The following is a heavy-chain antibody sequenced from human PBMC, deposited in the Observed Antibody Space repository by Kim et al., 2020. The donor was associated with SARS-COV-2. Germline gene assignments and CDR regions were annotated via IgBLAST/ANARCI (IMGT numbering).Heavy chain of an antibody. CDR3: ARAYVAYGDYDPYFDY. D-gene: IGHD4-17*01. V-gene: IGHV4-59*01. Sequence: SETLSLTCTVSGGSISSYYWSWIRQPPGKGLEWIGYIYYSGSTNYNPSLKSRVTISVDTSKNQFSLKLSSVTAADTAVYYCARAYVAYGDYDPYFDYWGQGTLATVSS. J-gene: IGHJ4*02. CDR1: GGSISSYY. CDR2: IYYSGST.